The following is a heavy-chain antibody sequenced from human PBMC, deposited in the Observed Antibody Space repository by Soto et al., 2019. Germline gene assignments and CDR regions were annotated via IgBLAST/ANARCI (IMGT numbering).Heavy chain of an antibody. CDR2: IYSGGST. J-gene: IGHJ3*02. D-gene: IGHD2-15*01. CDR1: GFTVSSNY. V-gene: IGHV3-66*01. Sequence: VQLVESGGGLVQPGGSLRLSCAASGFTVSSNYMSWVRQAPGKGLEWVSVIYSGGSTYYADSVKGRFTISRDNSKNTLYLQMNSLRAEDTAVYYCARDHCSGGSCYPDAFDIWGQGTMVTVSS. CDR3: ARDHCSGGSCYPDAFDI.